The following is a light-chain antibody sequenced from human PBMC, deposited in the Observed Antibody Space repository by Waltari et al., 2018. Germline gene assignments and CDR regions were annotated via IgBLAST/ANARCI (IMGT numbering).Light chain of an antibody. CDR3: QAWDSSTDVV. V-gene: IGLV3-1*01. CDR1: YLEDKY. J-gene: IGLJ2*01. Sequence: YELTQPPSVSVSPGQTATITCSGDYLEDKYVCWYQQKAGQSPVLVIHQDSRRPSGIPERFSGSSSGNTATLTSSGTQAMDEADYYCQAWDSSTDVVFGGGTRVTVL. CDR2: QDS.